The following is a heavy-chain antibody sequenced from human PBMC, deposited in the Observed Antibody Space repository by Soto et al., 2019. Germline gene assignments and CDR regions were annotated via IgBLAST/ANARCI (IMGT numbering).Heavy chain of an antibody. J-gene: IGHJ4*02. CDR3: ARGGLLPDY. CDR1: GGSISSGGYS. Sequence: QLQLQGSGSGLVKPSQTLSLTCAVSGGSISSGGYSWGWIRQPPGKGLEWIGYISHSGSTYYNPSLKSRVTISVDMSKNQFFLKLSSVTAADTAVYYCARGGLLPDYWGQGTLVTVSS. CDR2: ISHSGST. D-gene: IGHD6-19*01. V-gene: IGHV4-30-2*01.